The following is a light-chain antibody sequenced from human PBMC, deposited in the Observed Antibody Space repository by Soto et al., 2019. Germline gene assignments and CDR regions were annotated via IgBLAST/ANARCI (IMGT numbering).Light chain of an antibody. CDR2: GAS. Sequence: EIVLTQSPGTLSLSPGERATLSCRASQSVSSSYLAWYQQKPGQAPRLLIYGASSRATGIPDRFSGSGSGTDFTLTISRLEREEFAVYYFQHYGSSPPITFGQGTRLEIK. J-gene: IGKJ5*01. V-gene: IGKV3-20*01. CDR1: QSVSSSY. CDR3: QHYGSSPPIT.